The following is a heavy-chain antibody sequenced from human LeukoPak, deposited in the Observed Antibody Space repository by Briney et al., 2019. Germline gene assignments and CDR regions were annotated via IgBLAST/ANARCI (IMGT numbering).Heavy chain of an antibody. D-gene: IGHD5-12*01. J-gene: IGHJ4*02. CDR1: GYTFTSYD. CDR3: ARGRSTGYPYYFEY. V-gene: IGHV1-8*03. CDR2: MNPNSGST. Sequence: ASVTVSCKASGYTFTSYDINWVRQAPGQGLEWMRWMNPNSGSTGYAQKFQGRVTITRNTSISTAYMELSGLRSEDTAVYYCARGRSTGYPYYFEYWGQGTLVTVSS.